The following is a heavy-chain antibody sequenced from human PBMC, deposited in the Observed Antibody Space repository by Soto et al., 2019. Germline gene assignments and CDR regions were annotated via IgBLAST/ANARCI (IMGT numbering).Heavy chain of an antibody. Sequence: LSLTCAVYGGSFSGYYWSWIRQPPGKGLEWIGEINHSGSTNYNPSLKSRVTISVDTSKNQFSLKLSSVTAADTAVYYCARGRDLGHYDILAGYHFDYWGQGTLVTVSS. CDR3: ARGRDLGHYDILAGYHFDY. J-gene: IGHJ4*02. V-gene: IGHV4-34*01. CDR2: INHSGST. D-gene: IGHD3-9*01. CDR1: GGSFSGYY.